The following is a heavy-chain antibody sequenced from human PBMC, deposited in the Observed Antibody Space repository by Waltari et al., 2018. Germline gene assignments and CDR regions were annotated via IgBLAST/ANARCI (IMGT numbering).Heavy chain of an antibody. CDR3: ARLSTKSFDSRGWGFFDQ. CDR2: PRNPGPT. CDR1: GDFPSDDH. V-gene: IGHV4-59*08. D-gene: IGHD3-22*01. Sequence: HVQLQESGPGLVRPSETLSLTCTVTGDFPSDDHWTWIRQAPGKGREWIAYPRNPGPTKCPPSLESRVTISTVTPKKQFPRGLPSVTAEDTAVYYCARLSTKSFDSRGWGFFDQWGQGILVTVSS. J-gene: IGHJ4*02.